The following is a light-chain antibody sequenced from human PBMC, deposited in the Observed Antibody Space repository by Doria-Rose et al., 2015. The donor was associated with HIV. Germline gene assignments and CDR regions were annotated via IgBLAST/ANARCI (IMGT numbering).Light chain of an antibody. V-gene: IGKV3-20*01. CDR3: HQYGTSWT. CDR2: DGS. CDR1: QSFSSTY. J-gene: IGKJ1*01. Sequence: TQSSGTQSLSPGERATLSCRASQSFSSTYLAWYQQKPGQAPSLLIYDGSTRATGIPDRFSASGSGTDFTLTINRLEPEDFALYYCHQYGTSWTFGQGTKVEI.